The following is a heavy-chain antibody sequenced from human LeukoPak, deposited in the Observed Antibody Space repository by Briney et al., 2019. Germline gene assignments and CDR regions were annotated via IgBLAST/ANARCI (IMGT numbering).Heavy chain of an antibody. CDR2: IYSGGST. Sequence: GGSLRLSCAASGFTFNIYAMNWVRQAPGKGLEWVSVIYSGGSTYYADSVKGRFTISRDNSKNTLYLQMNSLRAEDTAVYYCARSSSYYGMDVWGQGTTVTVSS. CDR3: ARSSSYYGMDV. D-gene: IGHD6-6*01. CDR1: GFTFNIYA. J-gene: IGHJ6*02. V-gene: IGHV3-53*01.